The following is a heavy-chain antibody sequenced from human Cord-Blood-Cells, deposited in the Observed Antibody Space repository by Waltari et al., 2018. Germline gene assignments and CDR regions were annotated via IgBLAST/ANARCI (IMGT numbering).Heavy chain of an antibody. CDR2: IIPIFGTA. Sequence: QVQLVQSGAEVKKPGSSVKVSCKASGGTFSSYAISWVRQAPGQGLEWRGGIIPIFGTANYAQKFEGRVTITGDEATSTAYMERGSLRSEDTAVYYGGGGAIAARDAFDIWGQGTMVTVSS. D-gene: IGHD6-6*01. CDR3: GGGAIAARDAFDI. CDR1: GGTFSSYA. V-gene: IGHV1-69*01. J-gene: IGHJ3*02.